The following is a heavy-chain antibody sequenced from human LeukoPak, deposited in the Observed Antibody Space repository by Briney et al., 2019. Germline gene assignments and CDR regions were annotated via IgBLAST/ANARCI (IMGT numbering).Heavy chain of an antibody. J-gene: IGHJ4*02. CDR3: ARSSGWYQPFDY. V-gene: IGHV4-59*01. D-gene: IGHD6-19*01. CDR2: IYYSGTT. CDR1: GDSINNYY. Sequence: KPSETLSLTCTVSGDSINNYYWSWIRQPPGKGLEWIGYIYYSGTTNYIPSLKSRVTTSVDTSKNQFSLKLSSVTAADTAVYYCARSSGWYQPFDYWGQGTLVTVSS.